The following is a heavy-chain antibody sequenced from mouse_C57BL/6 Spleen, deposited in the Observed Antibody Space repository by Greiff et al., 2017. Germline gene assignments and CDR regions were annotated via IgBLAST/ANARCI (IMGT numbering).Heavy chain of an antibody. J-gene: IGHJ3*01. V-gene: IGHV2-6*01. CDR2: IWGVGST. Sequence: VKLVESGPGLVAPSQSLSITCTVSGFSLTSYGVDWVRQSPGKGLEWLGVIWGVGSTNYNSALKSRMSISKDNSTSHVFLKMISLQAYDTARYYCARGPWFAYWGQGTLVTVSA. CDR1: GFSLTSYG. CDR3: ARGPWFAY.